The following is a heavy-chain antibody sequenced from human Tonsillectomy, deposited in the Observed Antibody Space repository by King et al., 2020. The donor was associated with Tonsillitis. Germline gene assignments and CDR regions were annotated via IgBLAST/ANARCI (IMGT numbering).Heavy chain of an antibody. D-gene: IGHD6-25*01. CDR1: GYSFSDYW. CDR3: ARHSAAGPIYHYYYGLDV. CDR2: IYPGESST. Sequence: VQLVQSGAEVKKPGESLKISCKASGYSFSDYWIAWVRQMPGKGLEWMGIIYPGESSTRYSPSFQDQVTISADKSINTAFLQWSSLKASDTARYYCARHSAAGPIYHYYYGLDVWGQGTTVTVSS. V-gene: IGHV5-51*01. J-gene: IGHJ6*02.